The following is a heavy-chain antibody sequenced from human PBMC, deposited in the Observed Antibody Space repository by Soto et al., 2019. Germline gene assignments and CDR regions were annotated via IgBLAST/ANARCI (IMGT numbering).Heavy chain of an antibody. D-gene: IGHD2-15*01. V-gene: IGHV4-39*01. J-gene: IGHJ4*02. Sequence: QLQLQESGPGLVKPSETLSLTCKVSGGSIANNNYFWAWIRQPPGKGPEWIGSAAYSGGTYYNPSLKSRVTISVDTSQNQFSLKLTSVTAADAAVYYCAKVLVGATSHSDFDSWGQGTLVTVSS. CDR2: AAYSGGT. CDR3: AKVLVGATSHSDFDS. CDR1: GGSIANNNYF.